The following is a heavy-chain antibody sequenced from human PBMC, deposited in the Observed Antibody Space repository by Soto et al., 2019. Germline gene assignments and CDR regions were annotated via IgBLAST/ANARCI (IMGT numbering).Heavy chain of an antibody. J-gene: IGHJ6*02. Sequence: PXQXLSLTCAISGDXVSSSSGAWSWLRQSPSRGLEWLGSTYYRSTWTNDYARSVKSRITINPEKLENQFSLQLSPVTPEATAVYYCAGVSSFRGMDVWGQGTPGTVS. D-gene: IGHD3-16*01. V-gene: IGHV6-1*01. CDR2: TYYRSTWTN. CDR1: GDXVSSSSGA. CDR3: AGVSSFRGMDV.